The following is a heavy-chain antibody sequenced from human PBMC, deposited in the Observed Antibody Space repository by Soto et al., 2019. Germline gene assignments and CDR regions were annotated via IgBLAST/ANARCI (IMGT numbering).Heavy chain of an antibody. CDR2: IIPIFGTA. V-gene: IGHV1-69*01. CDR1: GGTFSSYA. CDR3: ARSHDYGDSEAYYYGMDG. J-gene: IGHJ6*02. D-gene: IGHD4-17*01. Sequence: QVQLVQSGAEVKKPGSSVKVSCKASGGTFSSYAISWVRQAPGQGLEWMGGIIPIFGTANYAQKFQGRVTITADESTSTAYMELSSLRSEDTAVYYCARSHDYGDSEAYYYGMDGWGQGTTVTVSS.